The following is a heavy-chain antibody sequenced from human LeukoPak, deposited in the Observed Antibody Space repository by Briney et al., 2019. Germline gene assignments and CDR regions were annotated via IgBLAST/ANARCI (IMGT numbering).Heavy chain of an antibody. CDR1: GGSISSSGYY. J-gene: IGHJ6*03. CDR3: ARLNKTLFWSGGYYYYYYMDV. CDR2: VYYSGST. D-gene: IGHD3-3*01. Sequence: SETLSLTCTVSGGSISSSGYYWGWIRQPPGKGLEWIGSVYYSGSTYYNPSLKSRVTISVDTSKNQFSLKLSSVTAADTAVYYCARLNKTLFWSGGYYYYYYMDVWGKGTTVTVSS. V-gene: IGHV4-39*07.